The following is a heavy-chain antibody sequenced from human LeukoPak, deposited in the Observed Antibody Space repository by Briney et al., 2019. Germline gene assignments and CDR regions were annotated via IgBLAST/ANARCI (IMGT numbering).Heavy chain of an antibody. CDR1: GFTVSSNS. D-gene: IGHD5-18*01. CDR3: AKDGEHGYGYYYYYMDV. Sequence: GGSLRLSCTVSGFTVSSNSMSWVRQAPGKGLEWVSFIYSDNTHYSDSVKGRFTISRDNSKNTLYLQMNSLRAEDTAVYYCAKDGEHGYGYYYYYMDVWGKGTTVTVSS. CDR2: IYSDNT. V-gene: IGHV3-53*01. J-gene: IGHJ6*03.